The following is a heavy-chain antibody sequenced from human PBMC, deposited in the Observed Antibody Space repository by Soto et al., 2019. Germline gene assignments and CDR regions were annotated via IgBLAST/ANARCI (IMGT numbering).Heavy chain of an antibody. Sequence: QVQLVESGGGVVQPGRSLRLSCAASGFTFSSYGMHWVRQAPGEGLEWVALISYDGSNKYYAGSVKGRFTISRDYSKNTLYLQMNSLRAEDTAVYYCAKGPAIVLVPAAMNYYYGMDVWGQGTTVTVSS. CDR2: ISYDGSNK. D-gene: IGHD2-2*01. CDR1: GFTFSSYG. CDR3: AKGPAIVLVPAAMNYYYGMDV. V-gene: IGHV3-30*18. J-gene: IGHJ6*02.